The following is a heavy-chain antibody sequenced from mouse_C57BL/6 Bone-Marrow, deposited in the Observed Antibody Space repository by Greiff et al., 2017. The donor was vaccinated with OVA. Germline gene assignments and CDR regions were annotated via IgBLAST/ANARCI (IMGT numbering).Heavy chain of an antibody. CDR2: ISNLAYSI. V-gene: IGHV5-15*01. J-gene: IGHJ1*03. D-gene: IGHD4-1*02. Sequence: EVQGVESGGGLVQPGGSLKLSCAASGFTFSGYGMAWVRQAPRKGPEWVAFISNLAYSIYYADTVTGRFTISRENAKNTLYLEMSSLRSEDTAMYYCARPPTGTWYFDVWGTGTTVTVSS. CDR1: GFTFSGYG. CDR3: ARPPTGTWYFDV.